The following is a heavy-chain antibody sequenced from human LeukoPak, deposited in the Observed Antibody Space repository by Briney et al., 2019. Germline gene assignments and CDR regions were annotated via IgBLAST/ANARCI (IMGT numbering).Heavy chain of an antibody. D-gene: IGHD3-22*01. J-gene: IGHJ4*02. CDR3: TTRGDSSGYYYGIF. V-gene: IGHV3-15*01. Sequence: GGSLRLSCAASGFTFSNAWMSWVRQAPGKGLEWVGRIKSKTDGGTTDYAAPVKGRFTISRDDSKNTLYLQMNSLKTEDTAVYYCTTRGDSSGYYYGIFWGQGTLVTVSS. CDR2: IKSKTDGGTT. CDR1: GFTFSNAW.